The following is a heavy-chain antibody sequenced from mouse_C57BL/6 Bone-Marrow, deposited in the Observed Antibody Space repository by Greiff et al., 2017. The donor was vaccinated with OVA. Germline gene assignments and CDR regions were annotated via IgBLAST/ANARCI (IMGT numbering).Heavy chain of an antibody. D-gene: IGHD1-1*01. CDR2: ISSGSSTI. J-gene: IGHJ1*03. V-gene: IGHV5-17*01. Sequence: EVNLVESGGGLVKPGGSLKLSCAASGFTFSDYGMHWVRQAPEKGLEWVAYISSGSSTIYYADTVKGRFTISRDNAKNTLFLQMTSLRSEDTAMYYCALGSYYGSSYWYFDVWGTGTTVTVSS. CDR1: GFTFSDYG. CDR3: ALGSYYGSSYWYFDV.